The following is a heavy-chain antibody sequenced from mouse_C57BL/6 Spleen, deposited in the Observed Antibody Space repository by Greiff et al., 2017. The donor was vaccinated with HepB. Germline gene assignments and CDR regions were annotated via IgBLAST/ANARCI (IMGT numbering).Heavy chain of an antibody. CDR1: GFTFSSYT. CDR3: ARPHYYGSDYYAMDY. Sequence: EVKLMESGGGLVKPGGSLKLSCAASGFTFSSYTMSWVRQTPEKRLEWVATISGGGGNTYYPDSVKGRFTISRDNAKNTLYLQMSSLRSEDTALYYCARPHYYGSDYYAMDYWGQGTSVTVSS. D-gene: IGHD1-1*01. J-gene: IGHJ4*01. CDR2: ISGGGGNT. V-gene: IGHV5-9*01.